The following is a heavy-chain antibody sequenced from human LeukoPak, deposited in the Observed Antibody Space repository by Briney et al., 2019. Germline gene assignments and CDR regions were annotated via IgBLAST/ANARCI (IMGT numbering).Heavy chain of an antibody. J-gene: IGHJ3*02. CDR2: INPNSGGT. D-gene: IGHD2-15*01. CDR1: GYTFTGYY. V-gene: IGHV1-2*02. CDR3: ARDLTCLYCSGGSCYSFNDAFDI. Sequence: ASVKVSCKASGYTFTGYYMHWVRQAPGQGLEWMGWINPNSGGTNYAQKFQGRVTMTRDTSISTAYMELSRLRSDDTAVYYCARDLTCLYCSGGSCYSFNDAFDIWGQGTMVTVSS.